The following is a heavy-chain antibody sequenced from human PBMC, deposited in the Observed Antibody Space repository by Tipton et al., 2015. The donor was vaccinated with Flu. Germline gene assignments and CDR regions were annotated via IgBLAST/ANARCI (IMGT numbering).Heavy chain of an antibody. J-gene: IGHJ5*02. CDR2: IYYSGST. CDR3: AWRDYSNYVSEPKNWFHP. D-gene: IGHD4-11*01. Sequence: TLSLTCTVSGGSISSSSYYWGWSQQAPGKGLEWIGSIYYSGSTYYNPSRKSRVTIPVDTSKNQFSLKLSSVTAAATAVYYCAWRDYSNYVSEPKNWFHPRGQGTLVTGSS. CDR1: GGSISSSSYY. V-gene: IGHV4-39*01.